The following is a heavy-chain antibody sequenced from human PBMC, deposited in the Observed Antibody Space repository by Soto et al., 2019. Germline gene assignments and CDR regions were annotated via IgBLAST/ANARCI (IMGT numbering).Heavy chain of an antibody. V-gene: IGHV4-34*01. CDR3: ARGAAAAGTGYNWFDP. Sequence: SETLSLTCAVYGGSFSGYYWSWIRQPPGKGLEWIGEINHSGSTNYNSSLKSRVTISVDTSKNQFSLKLSSVTAADTAVYYCARGAAAAGTGYNWFDPWGQGTLVTVSS. J-gene: IGHJ5*02. D-gene: IGHD6-13*01. CDR2: INHSGST. CDR1: GGSFSGYY.